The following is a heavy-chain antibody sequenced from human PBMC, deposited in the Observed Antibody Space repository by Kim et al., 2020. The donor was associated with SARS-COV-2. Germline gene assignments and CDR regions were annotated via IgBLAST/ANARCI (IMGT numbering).Heavy chain of an antibody. Sequence: SETLSLTCTVSGYSISSGYYWGWIRQPPGKGLEWIGSIYHSGSTYYNPSLKSRVTISVDTSKNQFSLKLSSVTAADTAVYYCARDRSSSVADTLIGFDYWGQGTLVTVSS. D-gene: IGHD6-19*01. CDR1: GYSISSGYY. CDR2: IYHSGST. V-gene: IGHV4-38-2*02. J-gene: IGHJ4*02. CDR3: ARDRSSSVADTLIGFDY.